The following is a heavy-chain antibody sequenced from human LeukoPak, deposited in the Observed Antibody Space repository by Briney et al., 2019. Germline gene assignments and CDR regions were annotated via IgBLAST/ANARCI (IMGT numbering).Heavy chain of an antibody. V-gene: IGHV4-61*08. CDR1: GGSISSGGYY. Sequence: SQTLSLTCTVSGGSISSGGYYWSWIRQPPGKGLEWIGNIYYSGSTNYNPSLKSRVTISVDTSKNQFSLKLSSVTAADTAVYYCARWEGSGSFGKFDSWGQGTLVTVSS. J-gene: IGHJ5*01. D-gene: IGHD3-10*01. CDR3: ARWEGSGSFGKFDS. CDR2: IYYSGST.